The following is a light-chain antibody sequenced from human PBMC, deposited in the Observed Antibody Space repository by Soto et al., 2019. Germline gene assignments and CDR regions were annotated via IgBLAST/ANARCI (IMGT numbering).Light chain of an antibody. CDR1: QSVSSN. V-gene: IGKV3-15*01. Sequence: EIVMTQSPATLSVSPGERATLSCRASQSVSSNLPWYQQKPGQAPRLLIYGASTRATGIPARFSGSGSGTEFTFTISSPQSEDFAVYYCQQYNNWPPHTFGGGTKVEIK. CDR3: QQYNNWPPHT. J-gene: IGKJ4*01. CDR2: GAS.